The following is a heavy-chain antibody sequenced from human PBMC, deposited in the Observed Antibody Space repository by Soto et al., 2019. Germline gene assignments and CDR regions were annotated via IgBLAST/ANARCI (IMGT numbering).Heavy chain of an antibody. J-gene: IGHJ5*01. CDR1: GYSFITHW. V-gene: IGHV5-51*01. CDR3: TRPQSSGWYDF. CDR2: INPADSDI. Sequence: GESLKISCKCSGYSFITHWIAWVRQMPGEGLEWMGIINPADSDIRYSPSFQGQVTVSVDKSINTAYLQWSSLKASDSATYYCTRPQSSGWYDFWGQGTLVTVSS. D-gene: IGHD3-22*01.